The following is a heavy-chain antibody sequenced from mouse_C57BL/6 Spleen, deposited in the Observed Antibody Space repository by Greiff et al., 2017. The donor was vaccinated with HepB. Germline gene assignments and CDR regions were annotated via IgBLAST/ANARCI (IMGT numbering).Heavy chain of an antibody. CDR1: GYSITSGYY. D-gene: IGHD1-1*01. CDR3: ARGEGLLYYFDY. V-gene: IGHV3-6*01. Sequence: EVQLVESGPGLVKPSQSLSLTCSVTGYSITSGYYWNWIRQFPGNKLEWIGYISYDGSNNYNPSLKNRISITRDTSKNQFFLKLNSVTTEDTATYYCARGEGLLYYFDYWGQGTTLTVSS. J-gene: IGHJ2*01. CDR2: ISYDGSN.